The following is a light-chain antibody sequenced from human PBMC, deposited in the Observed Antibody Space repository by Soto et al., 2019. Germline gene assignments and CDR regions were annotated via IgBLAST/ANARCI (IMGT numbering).Light chain of an antibody. CDR3: CSYAGGGTFE. CDR1: SSDIGSYKL. V-gene: IGLV2-23*02. J-gene: IGLJ2*01. Sequence: QSALTQPASVSGSPGQSITISCTGSSSDIGSYKLVSWYQKSPGKAPKLMIYEDTKRPSGVSDRFSGSKSDNTASLTISGLQAEDEADYYCCSYAGGGTFEFGGGTKLTVL. CDR2: EDT.